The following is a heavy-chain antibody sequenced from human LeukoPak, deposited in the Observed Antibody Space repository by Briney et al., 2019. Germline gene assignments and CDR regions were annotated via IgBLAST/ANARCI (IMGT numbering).Heavy chain of an antibody. Sequence: GGSLRLSCAASGFMFSSNWMSWVRLRPGKGLEWVATIKEVGTETYYVDSVKGRFTISRDNAKNSLYLQMNSLRVEDTAVYYCAKEGRSLQTYWGQGTLVTVSS. CDR3: AKEGRSLQTY. J-gene: IGHJ4*02. CDR2: IKEVGTET. V-gene: IGHV3-7*03. CDR1: GFMFSSNW. D-gene: IGHD5-24*01.